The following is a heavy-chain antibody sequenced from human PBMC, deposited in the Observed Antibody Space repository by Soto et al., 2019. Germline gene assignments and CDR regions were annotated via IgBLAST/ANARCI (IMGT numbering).Heavy chain of an antibody. CDR3: ARVIVPNVSTMGCMDV. CDR1: GYSFTHKW. V-gene: IGHV5-51*01. CDR2: IYPLDSYT. Sequence: GDSLKISCQASGYSFTHKWIASVRQRPGKGLEWLGVIYPLDSYTKYSPSFEGQVTMSVDKSVKTASLLLNSLKASDTAIYFCARVIVPNVSTMGCMDVGGQGTTVTVAS. J-gene: IGHJ6*02. D-gene: IGHD2-21*01.